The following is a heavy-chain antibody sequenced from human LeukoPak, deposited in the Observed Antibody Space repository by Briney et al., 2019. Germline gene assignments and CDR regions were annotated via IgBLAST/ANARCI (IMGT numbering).Heavy chain of an antibody. Sequence: SETLSLTCTVSGGSISSSSYYWGWIRQPPGKGLEWIGSIYYSGSTYYSPSLKSRITISVDTSKNQFSLKLSSVTAADTAVYYCARGLYPLYYGDRAEYFQHWGQGTLVTVSS. J-gene: IGHJ1*01. V-gene: IGHV4-39*07. D-gene: IGHD4-17*01. CDR1: GGSISSSSYY. CDR2: IYYSGST. CDR3: ARGLYPLYYGDRAEYFQH.